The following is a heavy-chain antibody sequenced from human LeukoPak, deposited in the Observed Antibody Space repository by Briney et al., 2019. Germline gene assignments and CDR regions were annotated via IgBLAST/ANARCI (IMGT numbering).Heavy chain of an antibody. CDR3: AKEGGNHGPSNASDI. CDR1: GFTFSSYE. J-gene: IGHJ3*02. V-gene: IGHV3-30*18. Sequence: GGSLRLSCAASGFTFSSYEMNWVRQAPGKGLEWVAVISYDGSYKYYADSLKGRFTISRDNSKNSLFLQMNTLSADDTAVYFCAKEGGNHGPSNASDIWGQGTMVTVSS. CDR2: ISYDGSYK. D-gene: IGHD6-25*01.